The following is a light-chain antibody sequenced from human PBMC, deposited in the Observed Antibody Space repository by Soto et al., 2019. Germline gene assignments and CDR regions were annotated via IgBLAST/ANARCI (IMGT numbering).Light chain of an antibody. V-gene: IGLV2-14*01. J-gene: IGLJ1*01. CDR3: SSYTSSSTYV. CDR1: SSDVGGYNY. Sequence: QSVLTQPASVSGSPGQSITISCTGTSSDVGGYNYVSWYQHHPGKAPKLIIYEVSNRPSGVPDRFSGSKSGNTASLTISGLQAEDEADYYCSSYTSSSTYVFGTGTKVTVL. CDR2: EVS.